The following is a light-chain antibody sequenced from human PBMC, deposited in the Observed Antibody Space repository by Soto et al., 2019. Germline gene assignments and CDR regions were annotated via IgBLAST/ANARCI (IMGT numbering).Light chain of an antibody. CDR1: QGSRND. CDR2: AAS. Sequence: AIQMTQSPSSLSASVGDRVTITCRASQGSRNDLGWYQQKPGKAPKLLIYAASSLQSGVPSRFSGSGSGTDFTLPISSLQPEDFATYYCLQDYNSPWTFGQGTKAEIK. CDR3: LQDYNSPWT. J-gene: IGKJ1*01. V-gene: IGKV1-6*01.